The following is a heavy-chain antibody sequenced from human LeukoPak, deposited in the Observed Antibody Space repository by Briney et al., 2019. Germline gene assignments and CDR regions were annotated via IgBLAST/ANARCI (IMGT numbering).Heavy chain of an antibody. Sequence: PAGSLRLTCAASGFTFSSYDMNWLRQPPGKGLEWVSYISSSGSTIYYADSVNGRFTISRDNAKTSLYLQMNSLRAEDTAVYYCAIHSAGSGSYVGYFEYWGQGTLVTVSS. J-gene: IGHJ4*02. CDR2: ISSSGSTI. CDR1: GFTFSSYD. CDR3: AIHSAGSGSYVGYFEY. V-gene: IGHV3-48*03. D-gene: IGHD3-10*01.